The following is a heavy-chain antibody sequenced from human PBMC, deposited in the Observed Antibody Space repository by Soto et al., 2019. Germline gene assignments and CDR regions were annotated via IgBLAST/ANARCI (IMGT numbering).Heavy chain of an antibody. J-gene: IGHJ6*02. CDR1: GFTFSSYG. CDR2: ISYDGSNK. Sequence: QVQLVESRGGVVQPGRSLRLSCAASGFTFSSYGMHWVRQAPGKGLEWVAVISYDGSNKYYADSVKGRFTISRDNSKNTLYLQMNSLRAEDTAVYYCAKDSEQWLVLYYYGMDVWGQGTTVTVSS. CDR3: AKDSEQWLVLYYYGMDV. D-gene: IGHD6-19*01. V-gene: IGHV3-30*18.